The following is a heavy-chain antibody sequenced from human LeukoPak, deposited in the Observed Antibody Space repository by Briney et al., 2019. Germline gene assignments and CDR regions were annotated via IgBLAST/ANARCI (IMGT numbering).Heavy chain of an antibody. CDR1: GFTFSSYA. J-gene: IGHJ4*02. CDR2: ISGSGSTT. CDR3: AKDRRRIAVAGISPFDY. D-gene: IGHD6-19*01. Sequence: PGGSLRLSCAASGFTFSSYAMSWVRQAPGKGLEWVSAISGSGSTTYYPDSVKGRSTISRDNTKNTLYQQMNSLRAEDAAVYYCAKDRRRIAVAGISPFDYWGQGTLVTVSS. V-gene: IGHV3-23*01.